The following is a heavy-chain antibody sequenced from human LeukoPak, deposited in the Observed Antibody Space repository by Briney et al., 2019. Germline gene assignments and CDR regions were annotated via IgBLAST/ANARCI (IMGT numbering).Heavy chain of an antibody. CDR3: AKGAGDTSRWFDF. V-gene: IGHV3-9*01. Sequence: PGGSLRLSCAASGFTFDDYAMHWVRQAPGKGLEWVSGISWNSGSIGYADSVKGRFTISRDNSKNTLYLQMNSLRAEDTAVYYCAKGAGDTSRWFDFWGQGTLVTVSS. D-gene: IGHD2-2*01. J-gene: IGHJ4*02. CDR1: GFTFDDYA. CDR2: ISWNSGSI.